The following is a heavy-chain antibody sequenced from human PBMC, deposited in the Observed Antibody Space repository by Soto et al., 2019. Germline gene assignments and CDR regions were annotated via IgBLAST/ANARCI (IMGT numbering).Heavy chain of an antibody. V-gene: IGHV1-69*12. CDR1: GGTFSSYA. J-gene: IGHJ5*02. CDR3: AREGAIFGVVSGWFDP. CDR2: IIPIFGTA. Sequence: QVQLVQSGAEVKKPGSSVKVSCKASGGTFSSYAISWVRQAPGQGLEWMGGIIPIFGTANYAQKFQGRVTITADESRSTAYMELSSRRSAEAAVDYCAREGAIFGVVSGWFDPWGQGTLVTVSS. D-gene: IGHD3-3*01.